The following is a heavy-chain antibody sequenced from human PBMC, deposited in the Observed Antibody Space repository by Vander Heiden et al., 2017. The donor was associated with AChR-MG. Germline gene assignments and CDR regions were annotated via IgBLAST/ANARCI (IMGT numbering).Heavy chain of an antibody. CDR2: INHSGST. CDR3: ARGVRYGSAVRAYYMDV. CDR1: GGSFSGYY. Sequence: QVQLQQWGAGLLKPSETLSLTCAVYGGSFSGYYWSWIRQPPGKGLEWIGEINHSGSTNYNPSLKSRVTISVDMSKNQFSLKLSSVTAADTAVYYCARGVRYGSAVRAYYMDVWGKGTTVTVSS. V-gene: IGHV4-34*01. D-gene: IGHD3-10*01. J-gene: IGHJ6*03.